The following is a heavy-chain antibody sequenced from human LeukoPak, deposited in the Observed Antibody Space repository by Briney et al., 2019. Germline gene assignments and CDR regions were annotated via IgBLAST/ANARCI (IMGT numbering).Heavy chain of an antibody. CDR3: TSLSYSGPLDY. V-gene: IGHV1-2*02. CDR1: GYTFTGYY. D-gene: IGHD1-26*01. CDR2: INPNSGGP. J-gene: IGHJ4*02. Sequence: ASVKVSCKASGYTFTGYYMHWVRQAPGQGLEWMGWINPNSGGPNYAQKFQGRVTMTRDTSISTAYMELSRLRSDDTAVYYCTSLSYSGPLDYWGQGTLVTVSS.